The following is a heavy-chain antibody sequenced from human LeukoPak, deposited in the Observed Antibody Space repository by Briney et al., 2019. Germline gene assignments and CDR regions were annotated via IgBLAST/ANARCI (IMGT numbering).Heavy chain of an antibody. CDR2: ISYDGSNK. D-gene: IGHD4-23*01. V-gene: IGHV3-30-3*01. CDR3: ARDPVGTYYYYYYMDV. Sequence: PGGSLRLSCAASGFTFSSYAMHWVRQAPGKGLEWVAVISYDGSNKYYADSVKGRFTISRDNSKNTLYLQMNSLRAEDTAVYYCARDPVGTYYYYYYMDVWGKGTTVTVSS. CDR1: GFTFSSYA. J-gene: IGHJ6*03.